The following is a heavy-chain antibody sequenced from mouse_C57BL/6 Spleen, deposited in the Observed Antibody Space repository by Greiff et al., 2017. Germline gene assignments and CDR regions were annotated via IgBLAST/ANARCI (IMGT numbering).Heavy chain of an antibody. Sequence: QVQLKQSGAELAKPGASVKLSCKASGYTFTSSWMHWVKQRPGQGLEWIGYINPSSGYTKYNQKFKDKATLTADKSSSTADMQLSSLTYEDSAVYYCARMDVYYYGCDYWGQGTTLTVSS. CDR2: INPSSGYT. V-gene: IGHV1-7*01. CDR3: ARMDVYYYGCDY. D-gene: IGHD1-1*01. CDR1: GYTFTSSW. J-gene: IGHJ2*01.